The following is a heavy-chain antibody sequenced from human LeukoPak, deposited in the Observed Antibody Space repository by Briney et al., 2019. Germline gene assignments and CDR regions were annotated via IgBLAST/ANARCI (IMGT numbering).Heavy chain of an antibody. V-gene: IGHV3-48*03. CDR1: GFTFSSYE. J-gene: IGHJ5*02. CDR2: ISSSGSTI. Sequence: GGSLRLSCAASGFTFSSYEMNWVRQAPGKGLEWVSYISSSGSTIYYADSVKGRFTISRDNAKNSLYLQMNSLRAEDTAVYYCARDPAYSNYGWFDPWGQGTLVTVSS. CDR3: ARDPAYSNYGWFDP. D-gene: IGHD4-11*01.